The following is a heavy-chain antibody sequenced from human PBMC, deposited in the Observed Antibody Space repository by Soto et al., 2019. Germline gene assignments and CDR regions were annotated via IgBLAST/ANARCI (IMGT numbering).Heavy chain of an antibody. D-gene: IGHD2-2*01. CDR1: GGTFSSYA. J-gene: IGHJ4*02. CDR3: ARGGCLSTSCPTDY. V-gene: IGHV1-69*12. CDR2: IIPIFGTA. Sequence: QVQLVQSGAEVKKPGSSVKVSCKASGGTFSSYAISWVRQAPGQGLEWMGGIIPIFGTANYAQKFQGRVKIPADEPTSTAYMELSSLRSEDTAVYYCARGGCLSTSCPTDYWGQGTLVTVSS.